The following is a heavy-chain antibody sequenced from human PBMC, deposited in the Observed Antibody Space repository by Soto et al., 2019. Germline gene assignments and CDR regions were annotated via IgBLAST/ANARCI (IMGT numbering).Heavy chain of an antibody. J-gene: IGHJ4*02. Sequence: SEPLSLTCTVSVYSISSGCFCGCIRQPPGKGLEWIANMYHDGNTHYNPSLKSRVTMSVDTSKNQFSLKLNSVTAADTAVYYCARESYSGYHSYDYWGQGILVTVSS. CDR2: MYHDGNT. V-gene: IGHV4-38-2*02. CDR3: ARESYSGYHSYDY. D-gene: IGHD5-12*01. CDR1: VYSISSGCF.